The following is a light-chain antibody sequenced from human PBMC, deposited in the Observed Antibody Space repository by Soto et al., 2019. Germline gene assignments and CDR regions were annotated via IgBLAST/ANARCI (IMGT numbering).Light chain of an antibody. Sequence: DIQMTQSPSSLSASVGDRVTITCRASQTISTYLNWYQQKARKAPELLIFAASNLQSGVPFRFSGSGSGTDFTLTISSLQPEDFATYYCQQSYSTPYTFGQGTELEIK. CDR2: AAS. CDR3: QQSYSTPYT. CDR1: QTISTY. V-gene: IGKV1-39*01. J-gene: IGKJ2*01.